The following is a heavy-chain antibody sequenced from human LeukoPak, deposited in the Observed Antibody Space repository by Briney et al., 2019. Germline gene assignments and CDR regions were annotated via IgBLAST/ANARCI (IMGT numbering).Heavy chain of an antibody. CDR1: GYSFTNYD. D-gene: IGHD6-19*01. V-gene: IGHV1-8*01. Sequence: ASVKVSCKASGYSFTNYDINWVRQATGQGLEWMGWMKSNSGNTGYAQKFQGRVTMTRDTSISTAYMELSSLGSEDTALYYCARETLGGWFLDWGQGTLVTVSS. CDR3: ARETLGGWFLD. J-gene: IGHJ4*02. CDR2: MKSNSGNT.